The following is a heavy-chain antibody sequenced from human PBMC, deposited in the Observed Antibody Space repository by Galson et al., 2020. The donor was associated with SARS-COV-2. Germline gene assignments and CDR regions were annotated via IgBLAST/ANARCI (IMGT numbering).Heavy chain of an antibody. CDR3: ARKGGSGWNFDY. D-gene: IGHD6-19*01. CDR1: AFTVSNSY. J-gene: IGHJ4*02. Sequence: GGSLRLSCAASAFTVSNSYMSWVRQAPGKGLEWVSVIFSGGNVLYADSVKGRFTISRDNSKNTLYLQINSLRAEDTAVYYCARKGGSGWNFDYWGQGTLVTVSS. V-gene: IGHV3-53*01. CDR2: IFSGGNV.